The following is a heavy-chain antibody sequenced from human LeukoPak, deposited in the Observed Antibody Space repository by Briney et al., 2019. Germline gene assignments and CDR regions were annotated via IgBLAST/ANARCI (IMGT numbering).Heavy chain of an antibody. CDR1: GGSFSGYY. CDR2: INHSGST. V-gene: IGHV4-34*01. CDR3: AIGGYYDSSVSYYFDY. J-gene: IGHJ4*02. Sequence: KPSETLSLTCAVYGGSFSGYYWSWIRQPPGKGLEWIGEINHSGSTNYNPSLKSRVTISVDTSKNQFSLKLSSVTAADTGVYCRAIGGYYDSSVSYYFDYWGQGTLVTVSS. D-gene: IGHD3-22*01.